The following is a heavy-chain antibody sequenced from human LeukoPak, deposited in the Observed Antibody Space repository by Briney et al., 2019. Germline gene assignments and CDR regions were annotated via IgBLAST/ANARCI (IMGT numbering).Heavy chain of an antibody. CDR1: GYTFTGYY. V-gene: IGHV1-2*02. Sequence: ASVKVSCKASGYTFTGYYMHWVRQAPGQGLGWMGWINTNSGDTNYAQKLQGRVTVTTETSTSTAYMELRSLRSDDTAVYYCARGNCGGDCYSFDYWGQGTLVSVSS. J-gene: IGHJ4*02. CDR2: INTNSGDT. D-gene: IGHD2-21*02. CDR3: ARGNCGGDCYSFDY.